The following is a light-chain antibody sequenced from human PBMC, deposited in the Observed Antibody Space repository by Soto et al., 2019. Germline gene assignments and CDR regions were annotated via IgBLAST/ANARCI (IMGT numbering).Light chain of an antibody. V-gene: IGLV2-23*01. J-gene: IGLJ1*01. CDR3: CSSAPESTYV. Sequence: QSVLAQPASVSGSPGQSITISCTGTSDDVGAYNSVSWYQQLPHKAPQVILYKGTQRPSGVSSRISGSTSGNAASLTISGLQADDEADYFCCSSAPESTYVFGTGTKVTVL. CDR2: KGT. CDR1: SDDVGAYNS.